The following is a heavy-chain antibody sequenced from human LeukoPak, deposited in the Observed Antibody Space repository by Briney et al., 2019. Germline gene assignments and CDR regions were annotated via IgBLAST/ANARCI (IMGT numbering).Heavy chain of an antibody. V-gene: IGHV4-4*09. CDR2: IHASGPT. Sequence: SETLSLTCTVSGGSISTYYWGWIRRPPGKGLEWIAYIHASGPTNYNPSLKSRITISVDTSKNQFSLKLSSVTAADTAVYYCARHDAGIAARPFDNWGQGTLVTVSS. CDR3: ARHDAGIAARPFDN. D-gene: IGHD6-6*01. CDR1: GGSISTYY. J-gene: IGHJ4*02.